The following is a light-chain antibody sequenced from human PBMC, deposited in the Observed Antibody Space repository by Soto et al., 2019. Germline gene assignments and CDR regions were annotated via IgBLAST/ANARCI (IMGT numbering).Light chain of an antibody. Sequence: EILITQSPATLSVVPGERATLTCRASQSISNNLAWYQQTPGQAPRLLTYGASTRETGIPARGRCRGAWPACTRTISSLQPEDVSVYCCQQYYNWPRTFGQGTKVDIK. V-gene: IGKV3-15*01. CDR1: QSISNN. CDR3: QQYYNWPRT. CDR2: GAS. J-gene: IGKJ1*01.